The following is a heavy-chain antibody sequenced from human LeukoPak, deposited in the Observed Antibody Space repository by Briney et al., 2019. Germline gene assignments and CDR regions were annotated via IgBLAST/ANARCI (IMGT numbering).Heavy chain of an antibody. D-gene: IGHD6-19*01. CDR3: ARHSSGSGGAFQY. V-gene: IGHV4-59*08. J-gene: IGHJ4*02. CDR1: GGSISSYY. Sequence: PSETLSLTCTVSGGSISSYYWSWIRQPPGKGLEWIGYMDDSGSTNYNPSLTSRVTISEDTSKNQLSLKLGSVTAADTAVYYCARHSSGSGGAFQYWGQGTPVTVS. CDR2: MDDSGST.